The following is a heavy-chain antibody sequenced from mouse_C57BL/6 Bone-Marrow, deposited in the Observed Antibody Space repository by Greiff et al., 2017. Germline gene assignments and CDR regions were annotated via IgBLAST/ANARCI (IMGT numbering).Heavy chain of an antibody. D-gene: IGHD2-5*01. CDR1: GYTFTSYW. V-gene: IGHV1-72*01. J-gene: IGHJ1*03. Sequence: KQSCKASGYTFTSYWMHWVKQRPGRGLEWIGRIDPNSGGTKYNEKFKSKATLTVDKPSSTAYMQLSSLTSEDSAVYYCARSGYSNFYWYFDVWGTGTTVTVSS. CDR2: IDPNSGGT. CDR3: ARSGYSNFYWYFDV.